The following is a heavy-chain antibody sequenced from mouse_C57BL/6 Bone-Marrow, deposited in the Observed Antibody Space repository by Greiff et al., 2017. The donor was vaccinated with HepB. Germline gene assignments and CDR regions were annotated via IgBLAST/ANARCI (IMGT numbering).Heavy chain of an antibody. CDR1: GYTFTDSY. J-gene: IGHJ4*01. V-gene: IGHV1-19*01. CDR2: INPYNGGT. CDR3: ARWRNYGSMDD. D-gene: IGHD1-1*01. Sequence: EVQLQQSGPVLVKPGASVQMSCKASGYTFTDSYMTWVTQSHGKSLEWIGVINPYNGGTSYNQKFKGKATLTVDKSSSTAYMELNSLTSEDSAVYYCARWRNYGSMDDWGQGTSVTVSS.